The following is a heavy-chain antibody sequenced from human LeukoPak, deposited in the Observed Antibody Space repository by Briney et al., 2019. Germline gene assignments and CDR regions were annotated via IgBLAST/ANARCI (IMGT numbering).Heavy chain of an antibody. CDR2: ISYDGSVK. Sequence: QSGGSLRLSCRASRFSFSDYDMHWVRQAPGKGLEWGAVISYDGSVKHYADSVRGRFTISRDNSKSTLFLQMNSLRTDDTSVYFCAKFAYNWNAPDGFDMWGQGTMVIVSS. D-gene: IGHD1-1*01. J-gene: IGHJ3*02. CDR1: RFSFSDYD. CDR3: AKFAYNWNAPDGFDM. V-gene: IGHV3-30*18.